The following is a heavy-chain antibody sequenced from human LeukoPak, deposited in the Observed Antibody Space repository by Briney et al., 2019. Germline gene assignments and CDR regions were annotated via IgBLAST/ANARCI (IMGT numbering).Heavy chain of an antibody. D-gene: IGHD7-27*01. V-gene: IGHV4-34*01. J-gene: IGHJ4*02. Sequence: PSETLSLTCAVYGGSFSGYYWSWIRQPPGKGLEWIREINHSGSTNYNPSLKSRVTISVDTSKNQFSLKLSSVTAADTAVYYCASNWGRNDYWGQGTLVTVSS. CDR1: GGSFSGYY. CDR3: ASNWGRNDY. CDR2: INHSGST.